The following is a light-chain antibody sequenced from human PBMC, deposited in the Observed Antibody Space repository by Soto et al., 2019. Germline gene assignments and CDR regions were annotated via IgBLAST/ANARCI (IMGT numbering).Light chain of an antibody. J-gene: IGLJ1*01. CDR1: SSDVGGYNY. Sequence: QSALTQPASVSGSPGQSITISCTGTSSDVGGYNYVSWYQQHPGKAPKLMIYDVSNRPSGVSNRFSGSKSGNTASLTISGLPAEDDAYYYCSSNTSSSTPYVFGTGTKVTVL. V-gene: IGLV2-14*01. CDR3: SSNTSSSTPYV. CDR2: DVS.